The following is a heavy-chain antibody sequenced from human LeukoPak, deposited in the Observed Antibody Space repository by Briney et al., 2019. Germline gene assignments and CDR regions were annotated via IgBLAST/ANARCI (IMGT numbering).Heavy chain of an antibody. CDR3: ARDPGSYGSGSYTFDY. CDR2: ISYDGSNK. D-gene: IGHD3-10*01. CDR1: GFTFSSYA. J-gene: IGHJ4*02. Sequence: GGSLRLSCAASGFTFSSYAMHWVRQAPGKGLEWVAVISYDGSNKYYADSVKGRFTISRDNSKNTLYLQMNSLRAEDTAVYYCARDPGSYGSGSYTFDYWGQGTLVTVSS. V-gene: IGHV3-30-3*01.